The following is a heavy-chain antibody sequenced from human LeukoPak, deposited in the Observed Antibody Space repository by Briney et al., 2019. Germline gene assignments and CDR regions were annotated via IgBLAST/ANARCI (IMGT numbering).Heavy chain of an antibody. CDR3: ARTPAAKSTWFDP. CDR1: GYTFTIYE. V-gene: IGHV1-18*01. Sequence: GASLKVSCKASGYTFTIYEFYWVRQAPGQGLEWMGWISAYNGNTNYAQKLQGRVTMTTDTSTSTAYMELRSLRSDDTAVYYCARTPAAKSTWFDPWGQGTLVTVSS. J-gene: IGHJ5*02. CDR2: ISAYNGNT. D-gene: IGHD2-2*01.